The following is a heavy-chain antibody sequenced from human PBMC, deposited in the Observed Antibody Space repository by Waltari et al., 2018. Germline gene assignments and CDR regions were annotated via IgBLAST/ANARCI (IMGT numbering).Heavy chain of an antibody. CDR2: INHSGST. Sequence: PGKGLEWIGEINHSGSTNYNPSLKSRVTISVDTSKNQFSLKLSSVTAADTAVYYCARAASRRITIFGVVPSVGWFDPWGQGTLVTVSS. V-gene: IGHV4-34*01. J-gene: IGHJ5*02. CDR3: ARAASRRITIFGVVPSVGWFDP. D-gene: IGHD3-3*01.